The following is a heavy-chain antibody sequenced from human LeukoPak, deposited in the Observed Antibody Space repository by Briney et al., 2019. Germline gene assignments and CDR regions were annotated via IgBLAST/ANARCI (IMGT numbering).Heavy chain of an antibody. CDR2: ISSSGSTI. D-gene: IGHD3-22*01. Sequence: PGGSLRLSCAASGFTFSDYYMSWIRQAPGKGLEWVSYISSSGSTIYYAGSVKGRFTISRDNAKNSLYLQMNSLRAEDTAVYYCARDHHRRLYDSQARDTFDIWGQGTMVTVSS. J-gene: IGHJ3*02. CDR1: GFTFSDYY. CDR3: ARDHHRRLYDSQARDTFDI. V-gene: IGHV3-11*04.